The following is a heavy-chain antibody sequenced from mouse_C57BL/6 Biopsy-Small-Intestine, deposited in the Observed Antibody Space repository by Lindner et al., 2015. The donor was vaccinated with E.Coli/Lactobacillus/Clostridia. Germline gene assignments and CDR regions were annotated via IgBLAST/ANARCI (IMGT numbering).Heavy chain of an antibody. CDR3: ARGNDGSFDY. CDR2: ISSGSSTI. V-gene: IGHV5-17*01. CDR1: GFTFSDYG. Sequence: VQLQESGGGLVKPGGSLKLSCAASGFTFSDYGMHWVRQAPEKGLEWVAYISSGSSTIYYADTVKGRFTISRDNAKNTLFLQMTSLRSEDAAMYYCARGNDGSFDYWGQGTTLTVSS. J-gene: IGHJ2*01. D-gene: IGHD2-3*01.